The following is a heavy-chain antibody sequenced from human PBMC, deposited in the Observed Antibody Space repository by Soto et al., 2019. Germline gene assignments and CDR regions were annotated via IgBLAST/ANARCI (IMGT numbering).Heavy chain of an antibody. CDR2: IGTGGNT. CDR3: ARGPTEYCSGGSCYRDGAFDT. D-gene: IGHD2-15*01. Sequence: GGSLRLSCAASGFNVSSNYMSWVRQAPGKGLEWVSAIGTGGNTYYVGSVKGRFTISRENAKNSLYLQMNSLRAGDTAVYYCARGPTEYCSGGSCYRDGAFDTWGQGTMVTVSS. V-gene: IGHV3-13*01. J-gene: IGHJ3*02. CDR1: GFNVSSNY.